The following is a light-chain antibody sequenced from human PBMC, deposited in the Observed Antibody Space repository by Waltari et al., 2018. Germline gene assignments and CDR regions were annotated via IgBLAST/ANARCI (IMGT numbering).Light chain of an antibody. CDR1: QRISSY. Sequence: DIQMTQSPSSLSASVGDSVTIACRASQRISSYLNWYQQKPGQVPKLLIYAASSLESGVPSGFSGSGFGTDFTLTINSLQPEDFAVYYCQQTYSNFRTFGQGTKVDVK. CDR3: QQTYSNFRT. V-gene: IGKV1-39*01. CDR2: AAS. J-gene: IGKJ1*01.